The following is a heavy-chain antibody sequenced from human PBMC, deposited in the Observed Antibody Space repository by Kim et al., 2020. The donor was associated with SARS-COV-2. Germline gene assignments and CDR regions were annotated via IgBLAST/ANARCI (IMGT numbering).Heavy chain of an antibody. J-gene: IGHJ4*02. Sequence: RYIPSFQGQVTISADKSISTAYLQWSSLKASDTAMYYCARQVYGGNDFDYWGQGTLVTVSS. D-gene: IGHD4-17*01. CDR3: ARQVYGGNDFDY. V-gene: IGHV5-51*01.